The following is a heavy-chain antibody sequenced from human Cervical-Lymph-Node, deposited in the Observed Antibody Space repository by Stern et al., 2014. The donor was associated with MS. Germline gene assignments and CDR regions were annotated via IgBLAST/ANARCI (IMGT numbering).Heavy chain of an antibody. J-gene: IGHJ6*02. Sequence: QVQLMQSGAEVKKPGSSLKVSCKASGGTFSSYAISWVRQAPGQGLEWMGGIIPIFGTANYAQKLQGRVTITADESTSTAYMELSSLRYGDTAVYYCAREYNWNDRYYGMDVWGQGTTVTVSS. CDR1: GGTFSSYA. CDR3: AREYNWNDRYYGMDV. D-gene: IGHD1-20*01. V-gene: IGHV1-69*01. CDR2: IIPIFGTA.